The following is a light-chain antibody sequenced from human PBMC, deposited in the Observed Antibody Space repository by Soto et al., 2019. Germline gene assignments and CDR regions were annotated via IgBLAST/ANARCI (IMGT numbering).Light chain of an antibody. Sequence: EIVLTQSPGTLSLSPGERATLSCRASQSVFKNYLAWYQQKPGQALMLLIYGASTRAAGITARFSGSGSGTDFTLTVNTLEPADFAVYYCQEYGSSPSTFGGGTKVEIK. CDR3: QEYGSSPST. CDR1: QSVFKNY. V-gene: IGKV3-20*01. CDR2: GAS. J-gene: IGKJ4*01.